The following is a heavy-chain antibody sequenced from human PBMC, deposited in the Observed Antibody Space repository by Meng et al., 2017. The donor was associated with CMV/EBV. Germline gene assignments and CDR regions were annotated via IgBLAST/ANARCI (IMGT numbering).Heavy chain of an antibody. D-gene: IGHD6-13*01. CDR1: GFTFNSHT. V-gene: IGHV3-21*01. CDR2: ITGSRTSV. Sequence: GESLKISCAAAGFTFNSHTMNWVRQAPGKGLQWVASITGSRTSVLYADSVRGRFTISRDNAKNSLYLQMNSLRAKDTAVYYCARDIAAAGSYFYFFAMDVWGQGTTVTVSS. CDR3: ARDIAAAGSYFYFFAMDV. J-gene: IGHJ6*02.